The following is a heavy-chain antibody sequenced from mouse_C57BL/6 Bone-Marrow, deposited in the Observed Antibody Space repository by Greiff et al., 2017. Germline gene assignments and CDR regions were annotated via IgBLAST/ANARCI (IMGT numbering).Heavy chain of an antibody. CDR1: GYTFTDYY. Sequence: VQLQQSGPELVKPGASVKISCKASGYTFTDYYMNWVKQSHGKSLEWIGDINPNNGGTSYNQKFKGKATLTVDKSSSTAYMELRSLTSEDSAVYYCARDDDSAWFAYWGQGTLVTVSA. J-gene: IGHJ3*01. D-gene: IGHD2-4*01. CDR2: INPNNGGT. V-gene: IGHV1-26*01. CDR3: ARDDDSAWFAY.